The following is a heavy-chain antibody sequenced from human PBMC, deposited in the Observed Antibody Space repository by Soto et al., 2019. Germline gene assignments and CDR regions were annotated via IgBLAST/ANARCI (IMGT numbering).Heavy chain of an antibody. J-gene: IGHJ4*02. D-gene: IGHD3-22*01. V-gene: IGHV4-34*12. CDR3: ARPHYDSNTFYYFFDY. CDR1: GGSFSGYF. CDR2: IFHGGST. Sequence: QVQLQQWGAGLLKPSETLSLTCAVYGGSFSGYFWSWIRQPPGKGLAWIGEIFHGGSTNYSPSLKSRVTISVDTSKNQFSLELSSVTAADTAVYYCARPHYDSNTFYYFFDYWGQGTLVTVSS.